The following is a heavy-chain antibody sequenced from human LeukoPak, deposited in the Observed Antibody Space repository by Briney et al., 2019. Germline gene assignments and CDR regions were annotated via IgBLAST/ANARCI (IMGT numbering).Heavy chain of an antibody. CDR1: GFTFSSYA. D-gene: IGHD7-27*01. V-gene: IGHV3-23*01. J-gene: IGHJ4*02. Sequence: GGSLRLSCAASGFTFSSYAMSWVRQAPGKGLEWVSAISGSGGSTYYADSVKGRFTISRDNAKNSLYLQMNSLRAEDTAIYYCARPLNWAYDYWGQGTLVTVSS. CDR3: ARPLNWAYDY. CDR2: ISGSGGST.